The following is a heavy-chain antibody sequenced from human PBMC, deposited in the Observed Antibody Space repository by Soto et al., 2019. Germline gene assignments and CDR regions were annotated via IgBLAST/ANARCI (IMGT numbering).Heavy chain of an antibody. CDR3: ARLAGAMTTVTTGDF. Sequence: QLQLQESGPGLVKPSETLSLTCTVSGGPISSSTYYLGWIRQPPGKVLEWIWSIYYSGDTYYNPSLKSRVTISGDMSMNQFSLRLSSVTAADTAVYYCARLAGAMTTVTTGDFWGQVTLVTVSS. J-gene: IGHJ4*02. D-gene: IGHD4-17*01. V-gene: IGHV4-39*01. CDR2: IYYSGDT. CDR1: GGPISSSTYY.